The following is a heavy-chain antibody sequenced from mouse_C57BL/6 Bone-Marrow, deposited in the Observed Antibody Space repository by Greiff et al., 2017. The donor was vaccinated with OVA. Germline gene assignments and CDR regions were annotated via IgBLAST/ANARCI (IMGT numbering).Heavy chain of an antibody. D-gene: IGHD1-1*01. J-gene: IGHJ4*01. Sequence: VKLMESGAELARPGASVKLSCKASGYTFTSYGISWVKQRTGQGLEWIGEIYPRSGNTYYNEKFKGKATLTADKSSSTAYMELRSLTSEDSAVYFCARGSSLYAMDYWGQGTSVTVSS. CDR3: ARGSSLYAMDY. V-gene: IGHV1-81*01. CDR2: IYPRSGNT. CDR1: GYTFTSYG.